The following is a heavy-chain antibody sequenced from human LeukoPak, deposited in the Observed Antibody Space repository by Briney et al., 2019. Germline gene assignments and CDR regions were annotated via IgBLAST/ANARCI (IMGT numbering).Heavy chain of an antibody. V-gene: IGHV1-24*01. D-gene: IGHD4-11*01. CDR1: GYTLTELS. Sequence: ASVKVSCKVSGYTLTELSMHWVRQAPGKGLEWTGGFDPEEGETIYPQRFQGRVTMTEDTTTDTAYMELSSLRSEDTAVYYCASSLVDDYSKDYFDYWGQGTLVTVSP. CDR3: ASSLVDDYSKDYFDY. J-gene: IGHJ4*02. CDR2: FDPEEGET.